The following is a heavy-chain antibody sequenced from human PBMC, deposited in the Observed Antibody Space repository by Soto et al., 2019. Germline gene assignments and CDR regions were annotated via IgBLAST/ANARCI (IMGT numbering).Heavy chain of an antibody. V-gene: IGHV5-51*01. J-gene: IGHJ5*02. D-gene: IGHD4-17*01. CDR2: IYPGDSDT. Sequence: PGESLKISCKGSGYSFTSYWIGWVRQMPGKGLEWMGIIYPGDSDTRYSPSFQGQVTISADKSISTAYLQWSSLKASDTAMCYCASLADYGDYVLGSWFDPWGQGTLVTVSS. CDR3: ASLADYGDYVLGSWFDP. CDR1: GYSFTSYW.